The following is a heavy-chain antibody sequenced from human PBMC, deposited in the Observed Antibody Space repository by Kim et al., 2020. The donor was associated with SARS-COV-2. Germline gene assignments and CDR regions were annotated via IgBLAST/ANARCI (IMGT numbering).Heavy chain of an antibody. D-gene: IGHD6-19*01. Sequence: GGSLRLSCAASGFTFGGYAMSWVRQAPGKGLEWVGFIRSNAYGGTTEYAASVKGRFTISRDDYKSNTYLQRNSLKTEDTAVYYCTRVDVAGAGTFDYWGQGTLVTVSS. CDR3: TRVDVAGAGTFDY. V-gene: IGHV3-49*04. J-gene: IGHJ4*02. CDR2: IRSNAYGGTT. CDR1: GFTFGGYA.